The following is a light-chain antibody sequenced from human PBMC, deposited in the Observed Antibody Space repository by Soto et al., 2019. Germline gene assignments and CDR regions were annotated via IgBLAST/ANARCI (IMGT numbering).Light chain of an antibody. CDR3: QQYGSSPGLFT. CDR2: DAS. J-gene: IGKJ3*01. Sequence: EIVLTQSPGTLSLSPGERATLSCRASQSVSSTYLAWYQQKPGQAPRLLIYDASSRATGIPDRFSGSGSGTDFTLTISRLEPEDFAVYYCQQYGSSPGLFTFGPGTKVDNK. CDR1: QSVSSTY. V-gene: IGKV3-20*01.